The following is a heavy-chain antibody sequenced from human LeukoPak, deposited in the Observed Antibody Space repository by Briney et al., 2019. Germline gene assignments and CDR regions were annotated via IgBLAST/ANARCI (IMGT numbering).Heavy chain of an antibody. CDR3: ARHRGSGWYFDY. Sequence: SETLSLTCAVYGGSFNDYYWSWIRQPPGKGLEWIGEINHSGSTNNNPSLKSRVTISVDTSKNQFSLKLSSVTAADTAVYYCARHRGSGWYFDYWGLGTLVTVSS. V-gene: IGHV4-34*01. CDR1: GGSFNDYY. CDR2: INHSGST. D-gene: IGHD6-19*01. J-gene: IGHJ4*02.